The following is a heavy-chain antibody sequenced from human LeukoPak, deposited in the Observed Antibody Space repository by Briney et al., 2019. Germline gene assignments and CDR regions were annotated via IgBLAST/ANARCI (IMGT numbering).Heavy chain of an antibody. J-gene: IGHJ4*02. CDR1: GGTFSSYA. D-gene: IGHD6-6*01. CDR3: ARDSGIAARQKYFDY. Sequence: SVKLSCKASGGTFSSYAISWVRQAPGQGLEWMGRIIPIFGTANYAQKFQSRVTITTDESTSTAYMELSSLRSEDTAVYYCARDSGIAARQKYFDYWGQGTLVTVSS. CDR2: IIPIFGTA. V-gene: IGHV1-69*05.